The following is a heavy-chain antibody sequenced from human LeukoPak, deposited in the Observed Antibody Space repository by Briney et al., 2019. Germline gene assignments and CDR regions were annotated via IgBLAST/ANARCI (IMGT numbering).Heavy chain of an antibody. Sequence: ASVKVSCKASGYTFTGYYMHWVRQAPGQGLEWMGWINPNSGGTNYAQKFQGRVTMTRDTSISTAYMELSRLRSDDTAVYYCATVPISSPSLYYYYMDVWGKGTTVTVSS. CDR2: INPNSGGT. CDR3: ATVPISSPSLYYYYMDV. D-gene: IGHD6-6*01. V-gene: IGHV1-2*02. J-gene: IGHJ6*03. CDR1: GYTFTGYY.